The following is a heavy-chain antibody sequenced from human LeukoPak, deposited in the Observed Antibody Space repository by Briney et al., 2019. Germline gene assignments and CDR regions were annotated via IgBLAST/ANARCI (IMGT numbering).Heavy chain of an antibody. J-gene: IGHJ4*02. D-gene: IGHD3-22*01. Sequence: GGSLRLSCAASGFTFRNYGMHWVRQAPGKGLEWVSAISGSGGSTYYADSVKGRFTISRDNSKSTLYLQMNSLRAEDTAVYYCAKEDSSGYRYWGQGTLVTVSS. CDR3: AKEDSSGYRY. V-gene: IGHV3-23*01. CDR1: GFTFRNYG. CDR2: ISGSGGST.